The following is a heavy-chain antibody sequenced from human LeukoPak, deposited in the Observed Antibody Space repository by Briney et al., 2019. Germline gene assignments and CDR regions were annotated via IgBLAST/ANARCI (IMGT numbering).Heavy chain of an antibody. J-gene: IGHJ3*02. CDR1: GFTFSSYS. Sequence: GGSLRLSCAASGFTFSSYSMNWVRQAPGKGLEWVSSISSSSSYIYYADSVKGRFTTSRDNAKNSLYLQMNSLRAEDTAVYYCAGDRISSSWNDAFDIWGQGTMVTVSS. V-gene: IGHV3-21*01. CDR3: AGDRISSSWNDAFDI. D-gene: IGHD6-13*01. CDR2: ISSSSSYI.